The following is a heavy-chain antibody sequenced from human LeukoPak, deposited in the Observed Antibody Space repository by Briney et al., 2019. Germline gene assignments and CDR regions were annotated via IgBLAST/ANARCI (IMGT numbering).Heavy chain of an antibody. V-gene: IGHV3-23*01. Sequence: GGSLRLSCVGSGFAFGVHAMSWVRQAPGKGPEWVATIGSGADLFYAESVKGRFTISRDDPRNTVWLQMNSLRAEDMALYYCAKDWTPHNRVYDCLDASGQGTQVTVSS. D-gene: IGHD3-16*01. J-gene: IGHJ5*02. CDR1: GFAFGVHA. CDR3: AKDWTPHNRVYDCLDA. CDR2: IGSGADL.